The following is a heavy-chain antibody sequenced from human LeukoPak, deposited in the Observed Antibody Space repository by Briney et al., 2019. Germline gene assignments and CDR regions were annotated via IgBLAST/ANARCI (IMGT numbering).Heavy chain of an antibody. CDR2: IRYDGSNK. CDR1: GFTFSNYG. J-gene: IGHJ4*02. Sequence: PGGSLRLSCAASGFTFSNYGIHWVRQAPGKGLEWVAFIRYDGSNKSYANSVKGRFTISRDNSKNTLYLQMNSLRAEDTAVYYCARDRITVAATETSFDYWGQGTLVTVSS. D-gene: IGHD6-19*01. CDR3: ARDRITVAATETSFDY. V-gene: IGHV3-30*02.